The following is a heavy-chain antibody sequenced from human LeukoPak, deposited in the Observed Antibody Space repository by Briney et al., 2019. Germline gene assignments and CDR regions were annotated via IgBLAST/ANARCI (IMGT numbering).Heavy chain of an antibody. V-gene: IGHV1-18*03. J-gene: IGHJ5*02. CDR1: GYTSSSYG. CDR2: ISTYNGNT. Sequence: ASVKVSCKSSGYTSSSYGISWMRQAPGQGLEWMGWISTYNGNTNYAQKFQGRVTVTTDTSTTTAYMELRSLRSDDMAVYYCARDVPGSIGTTARFDPWGQGTLVAVSS. CDR3: ARDVPGSIGTTARFDP. D-gene: IGHD1-1*01.